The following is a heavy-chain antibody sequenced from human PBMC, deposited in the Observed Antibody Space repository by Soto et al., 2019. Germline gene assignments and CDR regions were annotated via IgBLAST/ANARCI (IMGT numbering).Heavy chain of an antibody. D-gene: IGHD3-3*01. CDR1: GGSFSGYY. Sequence: SETLSLTCAVYGGSFSGYYWSWIRQPPGKGLEWIGEINHSGSTNYNPSLKSRVTISVDTSKNQFSLKLSSVTAADTTVYYCARVYDFWSGPPAYWGQGTLVTVSS. CDR3: ARVYDFWSGPPAY. V-gene: IGHV4-34*01. CDR2: INHSGST. J-gene: IGHJ4*02.